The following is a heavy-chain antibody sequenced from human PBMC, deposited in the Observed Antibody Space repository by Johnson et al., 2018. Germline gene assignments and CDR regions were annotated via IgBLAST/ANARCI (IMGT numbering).Heavy chain of an antibody. V-gene: IGHV4-34*01. D-gene: IGHD4-23*01. J-gene: IGHJ1*01. CDR1: GGSFSGYY. CDR3: SRGVTDQH. CDR2: INHSGST. Sequence: QVQLQQWGAGLLKPSETLSLTCAVYGGSFSGYYWSWIRQPPGKGLEWIGEINHSGSTNCNSSLKGRVAISIDPSTNQFSLKVSSVPAADTAVYYCSRGVTDQHWSQGTLVTVSS.